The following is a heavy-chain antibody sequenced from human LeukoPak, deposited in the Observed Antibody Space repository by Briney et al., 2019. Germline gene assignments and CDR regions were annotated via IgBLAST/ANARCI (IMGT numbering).Heavy chain of an antibody. J-gene: IGHJ6*03. CDR3: ARERPDIVVVPAATDYYYMDV. CDR2: IYTSGST. Sequence: SETLSLTCTVSGGSNSSYYWSWIRQPAGKGLEWIGRIYTSGSTNYNPSLKSRVTMSVDTSKNQFSLKLSSVTAADTAVYYCARERPDIVVVPAATDYYYMDVWGKGTTVTVSS. CDR1: GGSNSSYY. D-gene: IGHD2-2*01. V-gene: IGHV4-4*07.